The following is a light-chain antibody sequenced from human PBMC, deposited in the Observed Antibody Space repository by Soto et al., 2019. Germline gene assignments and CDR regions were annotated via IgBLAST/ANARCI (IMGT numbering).Light chain of an antibody. Sequence: QSALTQPASVSGSPGQSIAISCTGTSTDVGGYNYVSWYQQHPGKAPKLMIYEVSNRPSGVSNRFSGAKSGNTASLTISGLQAEDEADYYCSSYKSDSTLVFGGGTKVTVL. CDR2: EVS. CDR1: STDVGGYNY. V-gene: IGLV2-14*01. CDR3: SSYKSDSTLV. J-gene: IGLJ3*02.